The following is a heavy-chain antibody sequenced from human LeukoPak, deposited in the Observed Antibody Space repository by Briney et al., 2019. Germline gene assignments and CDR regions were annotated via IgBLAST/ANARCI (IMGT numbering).Heavy chain of an antibody. CDR3: ARVRSTPLYYYGMDV. J-gene: IGHJ6*04. D-gene: IGHD2-15*01. Sequence: PSETLSLTCTVSGGSISSYYWSWIRQPPGKGLEWIGYIYYSGSTNYNPSLKRRVTISVDTSKNQFSLKLSSVTAADTAVYYCARVRSTPLYYYGMDVWGKGTPVTVSS. V-gene: IGHV4-59*01. CDR2: IYYSGST. CDR1: GGSISSYY.